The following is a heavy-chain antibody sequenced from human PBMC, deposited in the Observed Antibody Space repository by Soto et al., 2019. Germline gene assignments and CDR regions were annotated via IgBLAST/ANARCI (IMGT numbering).Heavy chain of an antibody. V-gene: IGHV5-10-1*01. Sequence: GESLKISCKGSGYSFTSYWISWVRQMPGKGLEWMGRIDPSDSYTNYSPSFQGHVTISADKSISTAYLQWSSLKASDTAMYYCARLLPIAAATSGYGMDVWGQGTTVTVSS. CDR3: ARLLPIAAATSGYGMDV. CDR1: GYSFTSYW. CDR2: IDPSDSYT. D-gene: IGHD6-13*01. J-gene: IGHJ6*02.